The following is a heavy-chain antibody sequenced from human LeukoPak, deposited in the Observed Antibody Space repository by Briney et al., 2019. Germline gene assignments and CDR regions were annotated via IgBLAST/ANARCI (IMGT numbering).Heavy chain of an antibody. D-gene: IGHD3-9*01. J-gene: IGHJ6*02. CDR3: ARDGEYDILSKGMDV. V-gene: IGHV1-18*01. Sequence: GASVKVSCKASGYTFTSYGISWVRQAPGQGLEWMGWISAYNGNTNYAQKLQGRVTMTTDTSTSTAYMELRSLRSDDTAVYYCARDGEYDILSKGMDVWGQGTTVTVSS. CDR1: GYTFTSYG. CDR2: ISAYNGNT.